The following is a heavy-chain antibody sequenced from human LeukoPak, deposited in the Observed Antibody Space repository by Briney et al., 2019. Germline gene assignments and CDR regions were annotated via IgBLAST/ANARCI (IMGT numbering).Heavy chain of an antibody. CDR2: IYYSGNT. CDR1: GGSISSSSYY. J-gene: IGHJ4*02. D-gene: IGHD3-10*01. CDR3: ARHSVEDYYGAGSYLDY. V-gene: IGHV4-39*01. Sequence: PSETLSLTCTVSGGSISSSSYYWGWIRQPPGKGLEWIGSIYYSGNTFYNPSLKSRVTISVDTSKNQFSLKLSSVTAADTAVYYCARHSVEDYYGAGSYLDYWGQGTLVTASS.